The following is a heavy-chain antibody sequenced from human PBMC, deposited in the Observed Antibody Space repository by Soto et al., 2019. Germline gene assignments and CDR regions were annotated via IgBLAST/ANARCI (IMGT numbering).Heavy chain of an antibody. CDR3: ARDMNSGTYHDF. CDR1: GFTFSDYY. J-gene: IGHJ4*02. D-gene: IGHD1-26*01. V-gene: IGHV3-11*06. CDR2: ITTSSSYT. Sequence: GGSLRLSCGASGFTFSDYYMSWIRQAPGKGLEWVSYITTSSSYTNYADSVKGRFTISRDNAKNSLYLQMNGLRAEDTAVYYCARDMNSGTYHDFWGQGTLVTVSS.